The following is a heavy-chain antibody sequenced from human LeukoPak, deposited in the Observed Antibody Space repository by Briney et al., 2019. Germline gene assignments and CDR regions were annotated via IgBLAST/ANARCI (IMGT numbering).Heavy chain of an antibody. V-gene: IGHV4-39*07. J-gene: IGHJ4*02. D-gene: IGHD4-17*01. CDR2: IYYSGST. CDR1: GGSISSSSYY. CDR3: ARDATVTTDQDY. Sequence: SETLSLTCTVSGGSISSSSYYWGWIRQPPGKGLEWIGSIYYSGSTYYNPSLKSRVTISVDTSKNQFSLKLSSVTAADTAVYYCARDATVTTDQDYWGQGTLVTVSS.